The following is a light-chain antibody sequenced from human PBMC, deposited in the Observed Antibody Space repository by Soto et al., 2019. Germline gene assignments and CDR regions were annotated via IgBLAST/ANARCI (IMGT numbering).Light chain of an antibody. CDR2: GAY. CDR1: QSISTY. CDR3: QQSFGAPRT. Sequence: DIQMTQSPSSLSASLGDRVTVTCRASQSISTYLNWFQQRPGKAPKLLIYGAYTLQDGVPSRFGGSGSETEFTLTISSLQPEDFATYYCQQSFGAPRTFGQGTRVDIK. V-gene: IGKV1-39*01. J-gene: IGKJ1*01.